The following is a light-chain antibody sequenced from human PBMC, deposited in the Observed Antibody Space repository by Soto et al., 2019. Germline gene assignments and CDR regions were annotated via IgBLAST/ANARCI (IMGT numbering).Light chain of an antibody. Sequence: QSALAQPASVSGSPGQSITISCTGISTDVGSHDLVSWYKHPPGKAPKLIIYEGSKRPSGVSNRFSGSKSGNTASLTISWLQAEDEADYYCCSYAGSSALLFGGGTKVTVL. CDR1: STDVGSHDL. V-gene: IGLV2-23*01. J-gene: IGLJ2*01. CDR3: CSYAGSSALL. CDR2: EGS.